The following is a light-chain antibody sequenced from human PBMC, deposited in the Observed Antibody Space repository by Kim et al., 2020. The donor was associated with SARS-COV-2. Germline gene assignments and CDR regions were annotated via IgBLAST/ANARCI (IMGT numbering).Light chain of an antibody. V-gene: IGKV1-5*03. CDR3: KKYYSFPLT. CDR1: QSISSW. CDR2: KAS. Sequence: DIQMTQSPSTLSASVGDRVTITCRASQSISSWLAWYQQRPGKAPKLLIYKASSLESGVPSRFSGSGSGTEFTLTISSLQPDDFATYYCKKYYSFPLTFGPGTKVDIK. J-gene: IGKJ3*01.